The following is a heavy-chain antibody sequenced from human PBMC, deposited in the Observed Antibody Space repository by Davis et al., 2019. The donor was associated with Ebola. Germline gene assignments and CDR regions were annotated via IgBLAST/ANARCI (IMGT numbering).Heavy chain of an antibody. CDR1: GYSFTNYW. CDR3: ARKYYYGSGSYREVWFDP. Sequence: GESLKISCKGSGYSFTNYWIGWVRQMPGKGLEWMGIIYPGDSDTRYSPSFQSQVTISADKSISTAYLQWSSLKASDTAMYYCARKYYYGSGSYREVWFDPWGQGTLVTVSS. D-gene: IGHD3-10*01. J-gene: IGHJ5*02. CDR2: IYPGDSDT. V-gene: IGHV5-51*01.